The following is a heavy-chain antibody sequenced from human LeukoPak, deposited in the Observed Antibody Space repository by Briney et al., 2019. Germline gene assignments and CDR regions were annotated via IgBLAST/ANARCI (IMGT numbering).Heavy chain of an antibody. CDR2: TYYRSKWYN. D-gene: IGHD5-12*01. CDR1: GDSVSSNSAA. CDR3: ARDQGYSGYAAFDY. J-gene: IGHJ4*02. Sequence: SQTLSLTCAISGDSVSSNSAAWNWIRQSPPRGLEWLGRTYYRSKWYNDYAVSVKSRITINPDTSKNQFSLQLNSVTPEDTAVYYCARDQGYSGYAAFDYWGQGTLVTVSS. V-gene: IGHV6-1*01.